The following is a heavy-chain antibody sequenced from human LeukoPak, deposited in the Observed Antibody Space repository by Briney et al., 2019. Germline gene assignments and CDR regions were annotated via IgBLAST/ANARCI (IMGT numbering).Heavy chain of an antibody. CDR1: GGSISSYY. CDR2: IHYSGST. Sequence: SETLSLTCTVSGGSISSYYWSWIRQPPGKELEWIGYIHYSGSTNYNPSLKSRVTISVDTSKNQFSLKLSSVTAADTAVYYCARARSYYDFWSPMDVWGQGTTVTVSS. CDR3: ARARSYYDFWSPMDV. V-gene: IGHV4-59*01. J-gene: IGHJ6*02. D-gene: IGHD3-3*01.